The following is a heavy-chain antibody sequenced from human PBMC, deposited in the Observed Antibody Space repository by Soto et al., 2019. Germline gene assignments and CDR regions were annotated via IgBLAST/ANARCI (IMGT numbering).Heavy chain of an antibody. D-gene: IGHD7-27*01. CDR3: TRGPSGDKVDY. Sequence: QVQLQESGPGLVKPSQTLFLTCTVSGGSISNVNYDWSWVRQPPDKGLEWIGHIYSGGSTYSNPSRHXRXTXPXXTSKNQFSPKLSSVTAADTAVYYCTRGPSGDKVDYWGQGTLVTVSS. CDR1: GGSISNVNYD. CDR2: IYSGGST. J-gene: IGHJ4*02. V-gene: IGHV4-30-4*01.